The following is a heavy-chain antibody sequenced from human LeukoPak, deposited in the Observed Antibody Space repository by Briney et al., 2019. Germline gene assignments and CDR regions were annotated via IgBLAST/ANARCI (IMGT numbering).Heavy chain of an antibody. J-gene: IGHJ6*03. D-gene: IGHD3-10*01. V-gene: IGHV4-59*01. CDR2: IYYSGST. Sequence: PSETLSLTCAVYGGSFSGYYWSWIRQPPGKGLEWIGYIYYSGSTNYNPSLKSRVTISVDTSKNQFSLKLSSVTAADTAVYYCARDNYGSGRGYYYYMDVWGKGTTVTISS. CDR1: GGSFSGYY. CDR3: ARDNYGSGRGYYYYMDV.